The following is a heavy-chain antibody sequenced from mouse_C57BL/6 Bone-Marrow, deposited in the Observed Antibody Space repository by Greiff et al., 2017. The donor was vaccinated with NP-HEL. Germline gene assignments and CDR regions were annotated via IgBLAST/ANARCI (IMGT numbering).Heavy chain of an antibody. D-gene: IGHD2-4*01. CDR2: LWRAGSN. Sequence: VQGVESGPGLVQPSQSLSMTCTVSGFSLTTYGVHWVRQSPGKGLEWLGVLWRAGSNDYNAAFMSRLSITKDNSKNQVFFKMNSLQADDTAIYYCAKTGDYDGVWYFDVWGTGTTVTVSS. J-gene: IGHJ1*03. CDR3: AKTGDYDGVWYFDV. V-gene: IGHV2-5*01. CDR1: GFSLTTYG.